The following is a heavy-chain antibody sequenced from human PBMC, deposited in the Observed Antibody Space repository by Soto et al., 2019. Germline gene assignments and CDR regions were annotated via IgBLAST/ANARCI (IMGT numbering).Heavy chain of an antibody. CDR1: GGSICSSSYY. D-gene: IGHD3-22*01. CDR2: IYYSGST. V-gene: IGHV4-39*01. J-gene: IGHJ6*02. CDR3: ARRLYNDSSGFEGGGMDV. Sequence: SETLSLTCTVSGGSICSSSYYWGWIRQPPGKGLEWIGSIYYSGSTYYNPSLKSRVTISVDTSKNQFSLKLSSVTAADTAVYYCARRLYNDSSGFEGGGMDVWGQGTTVTVSS.